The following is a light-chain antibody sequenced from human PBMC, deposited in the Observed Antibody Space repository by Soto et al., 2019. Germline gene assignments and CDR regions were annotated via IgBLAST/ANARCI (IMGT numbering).Light chain of an antibody. Sequence: QPVLTQPPSASGTPGQRVIISCSGSSSNLGSNSGNWYQQLPGTAPKLLIYNTYRRPLGVPDRFSGSKSGTSASLAISGLQSEDEGDYFCAAWDDSLNGPVFGGGTKLTVL. J-gene: IGLJ3*02. V-gene: IGLV1-44*01. CDR1: SSNLGSNS. CDR2: NTY. CDR3: AAWDDSLNGPV.